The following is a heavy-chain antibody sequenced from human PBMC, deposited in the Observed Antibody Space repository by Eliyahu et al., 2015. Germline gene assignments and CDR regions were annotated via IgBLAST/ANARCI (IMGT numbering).Heavy chain of an antibody. CDR2: IRYDGSNK. Sequence: QVQLVESGGGVVQPGGSLRLSCAASGFTXXSYGMHWVRQAPGKGLEWVTFIRYDGSNKYYADSVKGRFTISRDNSKNTLYLQMNSLRAEDTAVYYCAKDERTVVHDAFDIWGQGTMVTVSS. CDR3: AKDERTVVHDAFDI. D-gene: IGHD3-22*01. CDR1: GFTXXSYG. J-gene: IGHJ3*02. V-gene: IGHV3-30*02.